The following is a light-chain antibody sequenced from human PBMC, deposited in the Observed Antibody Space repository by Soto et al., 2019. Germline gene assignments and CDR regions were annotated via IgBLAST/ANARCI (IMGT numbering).Light chain of an antibody. CDR1: QSLSSN. V-gene: IGKV3-15*01. J-gene: IGKJ1*01. CDR3: QQYNNWPQT. CDR2: GAS. Sequence: EIVMTQSPATLSVSLGGRATLSCRASQSLSSNLAWYQQKPGQAPRLLIYGASTRATGIPARFSGSGSGTEFTLTISSLQSEDFAEYHCQQYNNWPQTFGQGTKVDIK.